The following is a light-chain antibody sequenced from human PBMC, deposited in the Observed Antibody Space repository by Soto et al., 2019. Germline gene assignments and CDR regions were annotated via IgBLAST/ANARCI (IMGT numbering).Light chain of an antibody. CDR3: QQSLTIPYT. CDR2: AAS. Sequence: DLQMTRSPSSLSASVRDRVTITCRASQTISTHLNWYQQKPGEAPKLLIYAASTLQSGVPSRFSGSGSGTDFTLTINSLQPEDFATYYCQQSLTIPYTFGQGTKLEIK. V-gene: IGKV1-39*01. CDR1: QTISTH. J-gene: IGKJ2*01.